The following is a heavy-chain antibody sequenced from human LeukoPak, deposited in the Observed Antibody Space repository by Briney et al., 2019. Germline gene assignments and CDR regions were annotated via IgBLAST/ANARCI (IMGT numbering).Heavy chain of an antibody. V-gene: IGHV4-59*01. D-gene: IGHD3-9*01. CDR3: ARARYVNSFYAFDI. Sequence: SETLSLTCAVYGGSFSGYYWSWIRLPPGKGLEWIGYLSKSGNTNYSPPLKSRVTIFRDTSQNQFFLKLSSVTAADTAMYYCARARYVNSFYAFDIWGQGTLVTVSS. CDR1: GGSFSGYY. J-gene: IGHJ3*02. CDR2: LSKSGNT.